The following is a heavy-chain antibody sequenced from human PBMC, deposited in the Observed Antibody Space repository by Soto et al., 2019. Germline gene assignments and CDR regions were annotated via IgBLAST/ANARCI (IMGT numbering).Heavy chain of an antibody. CDR2: IVVGSGNT. D-gene: IGHD1-26*01. J-gene: IGHJ3*02. Sequence: SVKVSCKASGFTFTSSAMQWVRQARGQRVEWIGGIVVGSGNTNYAQKFQERVTITRDMSTSTAYMELSSLRSEDTVVYYCAADPWELRAFDIWGQGTMVTVSS. CDR1: GFTFTSSA. CDR3: AADPWELRAFDI. V-gene: IGHV1-58*02.